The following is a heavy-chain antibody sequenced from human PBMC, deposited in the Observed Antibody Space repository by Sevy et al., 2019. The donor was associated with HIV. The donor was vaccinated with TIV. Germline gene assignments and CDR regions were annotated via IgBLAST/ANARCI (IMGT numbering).Heavy chain of an antibody. Sequence: GRSLRLSCVVSGITFSTSGMHWVRQAPGKGLEWVAVISYHGRDKFYTDSVKGRSTISRDNSKNILSLQMISLRAEDTAVYYCAKDFTGYKGMDVWGQGTMVTVSS. CDR2: ISYHGRDK. J-gene: IGHJ6*02. CDR1: GITFSTSG. CDR3: AKDFTGYKGMDV. V-gene: IGHV3-30*18. D-gene: IGHD5-18*01.